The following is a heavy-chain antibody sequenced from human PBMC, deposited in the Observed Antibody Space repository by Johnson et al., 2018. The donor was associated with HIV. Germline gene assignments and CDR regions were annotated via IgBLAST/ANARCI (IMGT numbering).Heavy chain of an antibody. CDR3: ARVRAGRENAFDI. D-gene: IGHD1-26*01. CDR1: AFTLTNYA. Sequence: HVQLVESGGGLVQPGGSLRLSCAASAFTLTNYAIHWVRQAPGKGLEWVAIISYDGSNKYYADSVKGRFTISRDNSKNTLSLQMNSPRVDDTAIYYCARVRAGRENAFDIWGQGTMVTVSS. J-gene: IGHJ3*02. CDR2: ISYDGSNK. V-gene: IGHV3-30*04.